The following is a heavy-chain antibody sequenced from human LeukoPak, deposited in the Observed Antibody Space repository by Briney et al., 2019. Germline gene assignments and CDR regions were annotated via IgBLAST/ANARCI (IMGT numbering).Heavy chain of an antibody. CDR2: IYYSGST. CDR3: ARTYGDYDDAFDV. V-gene: IGHV4-39*01. D-gene: IGHD4-17*01. CDR1: GGSISSSTYY. J-gene: IGHJ3*01. Sequence: SETLSLTCTVSGGSISSSTYYWGWIRQPPGKGLEWIGSIYYSGSTYNNPSLKSRVTIFVDTSKNQFSLKLSSVTATDTAIYYCARTYGDYDDAFDVWGQGTMVTVSS.